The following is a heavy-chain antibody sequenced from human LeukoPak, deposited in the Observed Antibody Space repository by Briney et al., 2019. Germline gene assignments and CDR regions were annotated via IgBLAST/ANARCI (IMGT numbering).Heavy chain of an antibody. CDR3: ARAVRLRLGELAFFDY. V-gene: IGHV4-31*03. CDR2: LYYRGST. CDR1: GGSISSGGYY. D-gene: IGHD3-16*01. J-gene: IGHJ4*02. Sequence: SATLSLTCTVSGGSISSGGYYWSWIRQHPGKGLEWIGFLYYRGSTYYNPSLKSRVTISVDTSKNQFSLKLSSVTAADTAVYYCARAVRLRLGELAFFDYWGQGTLVTVSS.